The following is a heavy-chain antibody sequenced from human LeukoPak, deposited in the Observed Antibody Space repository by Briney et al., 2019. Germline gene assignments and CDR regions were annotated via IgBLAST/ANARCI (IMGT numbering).Heavy chain of an antibody. CDR1: GGSISSYY. V-gene: IGHV4-59*08. CDR3: ARVDTAMVSLDY. D-gene: IGHD5-18*01. J-gene: IGHJ4*02. Sequence: SETLSLTCTVSGGSISSYYWSWIRQPPGKGLEWIGYIYYSGSTNYNPSLKRRVTISVDTSKNQFSLKLSSVTAADTAVYYCARVDTAMVSLDYWGQGTLVTVSS. CDR2: IYYSGST.